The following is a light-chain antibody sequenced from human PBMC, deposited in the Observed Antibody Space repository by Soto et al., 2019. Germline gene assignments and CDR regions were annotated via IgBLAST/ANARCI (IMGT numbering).Light chain of an antibody. V-gene: IGLV1-44*01. J-gene: IGLJ3*02. CDR2: TNN. CDR1: ESDIGSNP. Sequence: QSVLTQPPSASGTPGQRVTISCSGGESDIGSNPVYWFQQFPGTAPRLVIYTNNQRPSGVPDRFSGSKSGTSASLVISGLQSEDEADYYCATWDDSLHVCVFGGGTTVTVL. CDR3: ATWDDSLHVCV.